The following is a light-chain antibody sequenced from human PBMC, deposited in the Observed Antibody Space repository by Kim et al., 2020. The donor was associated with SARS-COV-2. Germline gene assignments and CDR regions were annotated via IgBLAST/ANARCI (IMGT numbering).Light chain of an antibody. CDR1: QSISTY. CDR2: AAS. Sequence: ASVGDRITLTCRASQSISTYLNWYQQKPGKAPNLLIYAASTLHSGVPSRFTGSGSGTDFTLTISTLQPEDSATYYCQQSYNTPLTFGGGTKVDIK. V-gene: IGKV1-39*01. CDR3: QQSYNTPLT. J-gene: IGKJ4*01.